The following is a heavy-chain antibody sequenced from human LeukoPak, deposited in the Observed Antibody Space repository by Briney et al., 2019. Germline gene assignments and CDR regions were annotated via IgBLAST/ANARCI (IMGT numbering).Heavy chain of an antibody. J-gene: IGHJ4*02. D-gene: IGHD4-23*01. CDR3: ARADGGNPALDY. CDR1: GGSISSYY. CDR2: IYYSGST. V-gene: IGHV4-59*01. Sequence: PSETLSLTCTVSGGSISSYYWSWIRQPPGKGLEWIGYIYYSGSTNYNPSLKSRVTISVDTSKNQFSLKLSSVTAADTAVYYCARADGGNPALDYWGQGTLVTVSS.